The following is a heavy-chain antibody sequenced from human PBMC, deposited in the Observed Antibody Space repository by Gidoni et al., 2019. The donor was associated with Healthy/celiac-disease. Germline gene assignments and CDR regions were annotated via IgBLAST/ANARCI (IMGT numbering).Heavy chain of an antibody. V-gene: IGHV3-15*07. CDR2: IKSKTDGGTT. Sequence: EVQLVESGGGLVKPGGSLRLSCPSSGFTFSNAWMNWVRQAPGKGLEWVGRIKSKTDGGTTDYAAPVKGRFTISRDDSKNTLYLQMNSLKTEDTAVYYCTTASWVGTLDYWGQGTLVTVSS. D-gene: IGHD2-15*01. CDR1: GFTFSNAW. CDR3: TTASWVGTLDY. J-gene: IGHJ4*02.